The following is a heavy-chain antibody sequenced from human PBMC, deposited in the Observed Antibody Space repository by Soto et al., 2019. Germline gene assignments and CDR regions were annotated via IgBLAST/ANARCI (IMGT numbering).Heavy chain of an antibody. CDR1: GYTFTSYA. V-gene: IGHV1-3*01. Sequence: GSVKVSCKASGYTFTSYAMHWVRPAPGQRLEWMGWINAGNGNTKYSQKFQGRVTITRGTSASTAYMELSSLRSEDTAVYYCARSIVVVTALDYWGQGTLVTVSS. CDR2: INAGNGNT. J-gene: IGHJ4*02. CDR3: ARSIVVVTALDY. D-gene: IGHD2-21*02.